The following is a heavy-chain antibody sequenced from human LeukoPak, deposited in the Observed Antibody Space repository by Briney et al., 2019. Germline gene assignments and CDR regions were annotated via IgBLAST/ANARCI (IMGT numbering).Heavy chain of an antibody. V-gene: IGHV3-53*05. J-gene: IGHJ4*02. Sequence: GGSLRLSCAASEFSVGSNYMTWVRQAPGKGLEWVSLIYSGGSTYYADSVKGRFTISRDNSKNSLYLQMNRLRTEDAALYFCTKAHYYYGSGSQYYFDYWGQGTLVTVSS. CDR2: IYSGGST. CDR1: EFSVGSNY. CDR3: TKAHYYYGSGSQYYFDY. D-gene: IGHD3-10*01.